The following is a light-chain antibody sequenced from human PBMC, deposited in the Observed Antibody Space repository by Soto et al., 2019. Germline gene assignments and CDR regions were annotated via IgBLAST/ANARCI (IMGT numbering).Light chain of an antibody. CDR2: KAS. V-gene: IGKV1-5*03. J-gene: IGKJ1*01. CDR3: KQYGSSSPWT. CDR1: QSISSW. Sequence: DIQMTQSPSTLSASVGDRVTITCRASQSISSWLAWYQQKPGRAPKLLIYKASSLESGIPSRFSGRGSGPESTPSLSSMQPDDLASDYCKQYGSSSPWTFGQGTKVEIK.